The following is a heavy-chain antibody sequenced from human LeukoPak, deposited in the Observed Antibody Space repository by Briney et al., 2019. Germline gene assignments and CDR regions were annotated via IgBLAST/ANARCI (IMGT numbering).Heavy chain of an antibody. V-gene: IGHV4-39*01. CDR2: IYYSGST. CDR3: ARSAGPSSFGELLTQFDP. CDR1: GGSISSSSYY. J-gene: IGHJ5*02. D-gene: IGHD3-10*01. Sequence: SETLSLTCTVSGGSISSSSYYWGWIRQPPGKGLEWIGSIYYSGSTHYNPSLKCRVTISVDTSKNQFSLKLSSVTAADTAVYYCARSAGPSSFGELLTQFDPWGQGTLVTVSS.